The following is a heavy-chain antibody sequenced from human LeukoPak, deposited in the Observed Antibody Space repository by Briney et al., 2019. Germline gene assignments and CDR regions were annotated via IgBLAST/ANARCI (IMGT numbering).Heavy chain of an antibody. CDR1: GGTFSSYA. J-gene: IGHJ4*02. V-gene: IGHV1-69*05. Sequence: GASVKVSCKASGGTFSSYAISWVRQAPGQGLEWMGGIIPIFGTANYAQKFQGRVTMTTDTSTSTAYMELRSLRSDDTAVYYCARDPRYCSSTSCLLPAYFDYWGQGTLVTVSS. CDR3: ARDPRYCSSTSCLLPAYFDY. D-gene: IGHD2-2*01. CDR2: IIPIFGTA.